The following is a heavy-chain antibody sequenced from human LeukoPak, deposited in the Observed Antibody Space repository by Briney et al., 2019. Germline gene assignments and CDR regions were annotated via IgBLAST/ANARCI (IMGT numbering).Heavy chain of an antibody. Sequence: GGSLRLSCAASGFTFSSYGMHWVRQAPGKGLEWVAVISYDGSNKYYADSVKGRFTISRDNSKNTLYLQMNSLRAEDTAVYYCAKDVGALFDYWGQGTLVTVSS. CDR3: AKDVGALFDY. D-gene: IGHD1-26*01. J-gene: IGHJ4*02. V-gene: IGHV3-30*18. CDR1: GFTFSSYG. CDR2: ISYDGSNK.